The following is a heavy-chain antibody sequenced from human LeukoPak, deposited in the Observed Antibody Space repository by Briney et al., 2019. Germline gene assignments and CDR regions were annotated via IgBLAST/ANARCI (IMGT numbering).Heavy chain of an antibody. CDR3: AKNVNTAFLPSLDY. Sequence: GGSLRLSCAASGFTFSKSWMNWVRQAPGKGLEWVANIKQDGSEKYYVDSVKGRFTISRDNAKNSLFLQMNSLGAEDTAVYYCAKNVNTAFLPSLDYWGLGTLVTVSS. J-gene: IGHJ4*02. CDR1: GFTFSKSW. V-gene: IGHV3-7*01. CDR2: IKQDGSEK. D-gene: IGHD5-18*01.